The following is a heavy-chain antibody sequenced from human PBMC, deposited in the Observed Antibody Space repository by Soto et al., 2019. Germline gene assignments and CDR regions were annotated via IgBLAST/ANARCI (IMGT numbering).Heavy chain of an antibody. CDR1: GFTFSSYW. CDR3: ARVGSGWYVDY. V-gene: IGHV3-7*05. J-gene: IGHJ4*02. CDR2: IKQDGSEK. D-gene: IGHD6-19*01. Sequence: GSLRLSCAASGFTFSSYWMSWVRQAPGKGLEWVANIKQDGSEKYYVDSVKGRFTISRDNAKNSLYLQMNSLTAEDTAEYYCARVGSGWYVDYWGQGVLVTVSS.